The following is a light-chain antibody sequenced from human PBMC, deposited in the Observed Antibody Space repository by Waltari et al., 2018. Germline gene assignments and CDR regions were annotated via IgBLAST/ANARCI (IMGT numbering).Light chain of an antibody. V-gene: IGKV3-15*01. J-gene: IGKJ1*01. CDR3: QQYINWQGT. CDR1: QSVSSN. CDR2: GAS. Sequence: EIVMTQSPATLSVSQGERATLSCRASQSVSSNVAWYQQKPGQAPRLLIDGASTRATGIPVRFSGSGSGTEFTLTISSLQSEDFAVYYCQQYINWQGTFGQGTKVEIK.